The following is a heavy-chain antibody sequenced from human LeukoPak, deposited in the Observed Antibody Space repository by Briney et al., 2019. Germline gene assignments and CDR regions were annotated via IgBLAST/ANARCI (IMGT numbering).Heavy chain of an antibody. D-gene: IGHD3-16*01. V-gene: IGHV3-48*03. J-gene: IGHJ4*02. CDR2: IRSSGSTT. CDR3: VRVGNSLNYFDC. Sequence: GGSLRLSCAASGFSFSSYEMNWVRQAPGKGLEWVSYIRSSGSTTYYADSVTGRFTISRDNAKDSLYLQMNSLRAEDTAVYYCVRVGNSLNYFDCWGQGTLVTVSS. CDR1: GFSFSSYE.